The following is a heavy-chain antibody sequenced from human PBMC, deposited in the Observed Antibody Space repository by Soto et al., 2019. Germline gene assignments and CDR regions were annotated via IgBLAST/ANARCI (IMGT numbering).Heavy chain of an antibody. CDR3: AKENCISTSCYRLYNWFDP. Sequence: QVPLVESGGGVVQPGRSLRLSCAASGFTFSSYGMHWVRQAPGKGLEWVAVISYGGSNKYYADSVKGRFTISRDNSXXXLXXQMNNRRAEDTAVYYCAKENCISTSCYRLYNWFDPWGQGTLVTVSS. CDR2: ISYGGSNK. J-gene: IGHJ5*02. CDR1: GFTFSSYG. V-gene: IGHV3-30*18. D-gene: IGHD2-2*01.